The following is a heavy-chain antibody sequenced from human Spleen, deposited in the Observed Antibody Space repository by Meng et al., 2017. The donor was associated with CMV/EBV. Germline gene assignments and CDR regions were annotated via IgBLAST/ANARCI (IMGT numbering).Heavy chain of an antibody. CDR2: INPNSGGT. Sequence: ASVKVSCKASGYTFTGYYMHWVRQAPGQGLEWMGWINPNSGGTNYAQKFQGRVTMTRDTSISTAYMELSRLRSDDTAAYYCASTPITARPYQFDYWGQGTLVTVSS. CDR1: GYTFTGYY. CDR3: ASTPITARPYQFDY. V-gene: IGHV1-2*02. J-gene: IGHJ4*02. D-gene: IGHD6-6*01.